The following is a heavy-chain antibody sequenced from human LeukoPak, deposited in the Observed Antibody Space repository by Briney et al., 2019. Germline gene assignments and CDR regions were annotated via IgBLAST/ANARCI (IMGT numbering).Heavy chain of an antibody. J-gene: IGHJ6*02. V-gene: IGHV4-4*07. Sequence: SATLSLTCTVAGGSISSYYWSWIRQPAGKGLEWIGRIYTSGSTNYNPSLKSRVTMSVDTSKNQFSLTLSSVTAEDTAVYDCAREGMGHDYGDYGDQYYYYYGMDVWGQGTTVTVSS. D-gene: IGHD4-17*01. CDR2: IYTSGST. CDR1: GGSISSYY. CDR3: AREGMGHDYGDYGDQYYYYYGMDV.